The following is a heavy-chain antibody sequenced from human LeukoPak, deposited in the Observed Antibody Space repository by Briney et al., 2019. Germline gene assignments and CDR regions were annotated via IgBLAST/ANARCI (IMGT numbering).Heavy chain of an antibody. CDR3: ARHLSGVTGYTYGRGIDY. J-gene: IGHJ4*02. CDR1: GFTFSSYW. Sequence: GGSLRLSCAASGFTFSSYWMSWVRQVPGKVLEWVANIKKDGSEKYYVDSVKGRFTISRDNAKTSLYLQMNSLRAEDTAVYFCARHLSGVTGYTYGRGIDYWGQGTLVTVSS. V-gene: IGHV3-7*01. CDR2: IKKDGSEK. D-gene: IGHD5-18*01.